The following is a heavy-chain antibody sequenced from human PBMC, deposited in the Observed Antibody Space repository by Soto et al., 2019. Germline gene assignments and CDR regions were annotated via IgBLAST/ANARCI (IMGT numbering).Heavy chain of an antibody. CDR2: IYTSGST. V-gene: IGHV4-4*07. Sequence: DTLSLTCTVSGGSISSYYWSWIRQPAGKGLEWIGRIYTSGSTNYNPSLQSRVTMSVDTSKNQFSLTLSFVTAADTAVYYCARGFSSGYTYGHDSWGQGTLVTVSS. CDR3: ARGFSSGYTYGHDS. D-gene: IGHD6-25*01. J-gene: IGHJ4*02. CDR1: GGSISSYY.